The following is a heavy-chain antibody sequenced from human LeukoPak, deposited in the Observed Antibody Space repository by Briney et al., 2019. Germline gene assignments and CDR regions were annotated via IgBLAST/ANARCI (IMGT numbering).Heavy chain of an antibody. Sequence: SETLSLTCTVSGGSISSSSYYWGWIRQPPGKGLEWIGSIYYSGSTYYNPSLKSRVTISVDTSKNQFSLKLSSVTAADTAVYYCAVQYYHGSGSYNYFDYWGQGTLVTVSS. J-gene: IGHJ4*02. V-gene: IGHV4-39*01. CDR2: IYYSGST. CDR1: GGSISSSSYY. D-gene: IGHD3-10*01. CDR3: AVQYYHGSGSYNYFDY.